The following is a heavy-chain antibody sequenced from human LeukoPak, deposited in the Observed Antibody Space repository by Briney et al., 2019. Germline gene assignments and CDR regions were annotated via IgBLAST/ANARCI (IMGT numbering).Heavy chain of an antibody. V-gene: IGHV4-34*01. Sequence: SETQSLTCAVCGGSFSGYYWSWIRQPPGKGLEWIGEINHSGSTNYNPSLKSRVTISVDTSKNQFSLKLSSVTAADTAVYYCARQRGNDNNWFDPWGQGTLVTVSS. J-gene: IGHJ5*02. CDR2: INHSGST. CDR3: ARQRGNDNNWFDP. CDR1: GGSFSGYY. D-gene: IGHD1-1*01.